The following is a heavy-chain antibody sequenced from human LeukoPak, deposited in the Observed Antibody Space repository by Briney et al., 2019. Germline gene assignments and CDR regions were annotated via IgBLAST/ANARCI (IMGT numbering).Heavy chain of an antibody. CDR3: ARDGSSGWLDY. V-gene: IGHV1-69*05. CDR2: IIPIFGTA. J-gene: IGHJ4*02. D-gene: IGHD6-19*01. Sequence: GPSVKVSCQASGGTFRSYAISWVRQAPGQGLEWMGGIIPIFGTANYAQKFQGRVTITTDESTSTAYMELSSLRSEDTAVYYCARDGSSGWLDYWGQGTLVTVSS. CDR1: GGTFRSYA.